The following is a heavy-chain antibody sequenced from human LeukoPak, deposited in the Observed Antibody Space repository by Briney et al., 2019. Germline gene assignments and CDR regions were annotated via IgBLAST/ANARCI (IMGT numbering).Heavy chain of an antibody. Sequence: GGSLRLSCAASGFTFSDYSMNWVRQAPGKGLEWISYVGISSGNTKYADSVKGRFTISGDKAKKSLYLQMNSLRAEDTAVYYCARDTKYAFDNWGQGTLVTVSS. V-gene: IGHV3-48*01. D-gene: IGHD2-2*01. J-gene: IGHJ4*02. CDR1: GFTFSDYS. CDR2: VGISSGNT. CDR3: ARDTKYAFDN.